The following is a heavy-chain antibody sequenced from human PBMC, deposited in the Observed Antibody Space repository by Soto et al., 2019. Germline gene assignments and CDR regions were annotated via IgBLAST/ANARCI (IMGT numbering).Heavy chain of an antibody. CDR2: IIPIFGTA. D-gene: IGHD2-2*01. J-gene: IGHJ6*02. CDR1: GGTFSVYV. Sequence: SVKISCKTCGGTFSVYVISWVRQAPGQWLEWMGGIIPIFGTANYAQKFQGRVTITADESTSTAYMELSSLRSEDTAVYYCARDVGYCSSTSCRRYYYYYGMDVWGQGITVTVSS. CDR3: ARDVGYCSSTSCRRYYYYYGMDV. V-gene: IGHV1-69*01.